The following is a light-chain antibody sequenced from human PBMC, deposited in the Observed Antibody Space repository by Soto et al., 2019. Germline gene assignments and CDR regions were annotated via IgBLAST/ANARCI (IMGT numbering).Light chain of an antibody. CDR2: DAS. Sequence: EIVLTQSPATLSLSPGERATLSCRASQSVTSHLAWYQHKPGQAPRLLMYDASDRATGIPARFSGSGSGTDSTLTISSLEPEDFAVYYCLHRSDWPPGLTFGGGTKVEIK. CDR3: LHRSDWPPGLT. V-gene: IGKV3-11*01. CDR1: QSVTSH. J-gene: IGKJ4*01.